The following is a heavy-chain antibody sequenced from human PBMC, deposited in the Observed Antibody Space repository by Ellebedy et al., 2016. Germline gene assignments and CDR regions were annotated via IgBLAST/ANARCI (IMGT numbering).Heavy chain of an antibody. CDR2: IWYDGSNK. Sequence: GGSLRLXXAASGFTFSSYAMHWVRQAPGKGLEWVAVIWYDGSNKYYADSVKGRFTISRDNSKNTLYLQMDSLRAEDTAVYYCARERVVPAALLSYYYYGLDVWGQGTTVTVSS. J-gene: IGHJ6*02. CDR1: GFTFSSYA. V-gene: IGHV3-33*08. CDR3: ARERVVPAALLSYYYYGLDV. D-gene: IGHD2-2*01.